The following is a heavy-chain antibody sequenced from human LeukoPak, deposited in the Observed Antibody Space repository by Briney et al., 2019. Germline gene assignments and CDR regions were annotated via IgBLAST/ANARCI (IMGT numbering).Heavy chain of an antibody. CDR2: IWYDGSNK. V-gene: IGHV3-33*01. D-gene: IGHD1-1*01. J-gene: IGHJ4*02. Sequence: GGSLRLSCAASGFTFSSYGMHWVRQAPGKGLEWVAVIWYDGSNKYYADPVKGRFTISRDNSKNTLYLQMNSLRAEDTAVYYCARDTTGASFDYWGQGTLVTVSS. CDR3: ARDTTGASFDY. CDR1: GFTFSSYG.